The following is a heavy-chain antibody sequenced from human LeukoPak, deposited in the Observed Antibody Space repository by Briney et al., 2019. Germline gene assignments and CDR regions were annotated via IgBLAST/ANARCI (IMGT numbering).Heavy chain of an antibody. D-gene: IGHD3-10*01. CDR1: GYTFTSYG. Sequence: GASVKVSCKASGYTFTSYGINWVRQAPGQGLEWMGWISAYNGDTNYAQKLQGRVTMTTDTSTSTAYMELRSLRSDDTAVYYCARGDAWFPDLYYFDYWGQGTLVTVSS. J-gene: IGHJ4*02. CDR2: ISAYNGDT. CDR3: ARGDAWFPDLYYFDY. V-gene: IGHV1-18*01.